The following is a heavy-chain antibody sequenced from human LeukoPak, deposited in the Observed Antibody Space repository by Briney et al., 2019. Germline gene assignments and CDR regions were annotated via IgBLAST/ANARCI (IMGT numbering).Heavy chain of an antibody. J-gene: IGHJ3*02. CDR1: GFTFENSA. Sequence: GRSLRLSCAASGFTFENSAMHWVRQAPGKGLEWVSGISWNSGDLIYADSVKGRFTISRDNAKNSLYLQVNSLRLEDMALYYCARRSGDRAFDIWGQGTMVTVSS. D-gene: IGHD3-10*01. CDR3: ARRSGDRAFDI. CDR2: ISWNSGDL. V-gene: IGHV3-9*03.